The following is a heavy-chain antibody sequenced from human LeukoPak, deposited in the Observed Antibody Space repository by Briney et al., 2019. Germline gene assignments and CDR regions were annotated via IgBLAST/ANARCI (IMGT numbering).Heavy chain of an antibody. Sequence: GGSLRLSCAASGFTFSSYWMSWVRQAPGKGLEWVANIKQDGSEKYYVDSVKGRFTISRDNAKNSLYLQVNSLRAEDTAVYYCARDHIVGTTNFDYWGQGTLVTVSS. J-gene: IGHJ4*02. CDR2: IKQDGSEK. D-gene: IGHD1-26*01. CDR3: ARDHIVGTTNFDY. CDR1: GFTFSSYW. V-gene: IGHV3-7*04.